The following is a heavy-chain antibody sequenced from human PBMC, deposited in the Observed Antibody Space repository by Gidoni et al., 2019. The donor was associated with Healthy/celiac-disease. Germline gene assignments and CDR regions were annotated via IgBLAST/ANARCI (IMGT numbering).Heavy chain of an antibody. CDR1: GFTFSSYA. V-gene: IGHV3-23*01. CDR2: ISGSGGST. CDR3: AKDSDRYWDRGVDAFDI. J-gene: IGHJ3*02. D-gene: IGHD1-26*01. Sequence: EVQLLESGGGLVQPGGSLRLSGAASGFTFSSYAMSWVRQAPGKGLEWVSAISGSGGSTYSADSVKGRFTISRDNSKNTLYLQMNSLRAEDTAVYSCAKDSDRYWDRGVDAFDICGQGTMVTVSS.